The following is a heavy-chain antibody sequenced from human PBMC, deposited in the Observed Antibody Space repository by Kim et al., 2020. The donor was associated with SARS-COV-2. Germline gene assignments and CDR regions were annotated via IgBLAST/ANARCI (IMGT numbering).Heavy chain of an antibody. CDR2: INHSGST. D-gene: IGHD2-2*01. J-gene: IGHJ6*02. Sequence: SETLSLTCAVYGGSFSGYYWSWIRQPPGKGLEWIGEINHSGSTNYNPSLKSRVTISVDTSKNQFSLKLSSVTAADTAVYYCARTPRLTLYQLLNYGMDVWGQGTTVTVSS. V-gene: IGHV4-34*01. CDR3: ARTPRLTLYQLLNYGMDV. CDR1: GGSFSGYY.